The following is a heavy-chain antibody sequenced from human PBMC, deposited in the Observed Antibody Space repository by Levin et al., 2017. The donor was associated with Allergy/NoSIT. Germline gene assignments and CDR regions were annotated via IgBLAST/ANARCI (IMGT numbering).Heavy chain of an antibody. CDR3: AREVVGATDLLNY. V-gene: IGHV3-74*01. D-gene: IGHD1-26*01. Sequence: GESLKISCATSGFTLSIYWMHWVRQAPGKGLEWVARITSDGSTTTYADSVKGRFTISRDNAQNTLYLQMNSLRVEDTAMYYCAREVVGATDLLNYWGQGTQVTVSS. CDR2: ITSDGSTT. J-gene: IGHJ4*02. CDR1: GFTLSIYW.